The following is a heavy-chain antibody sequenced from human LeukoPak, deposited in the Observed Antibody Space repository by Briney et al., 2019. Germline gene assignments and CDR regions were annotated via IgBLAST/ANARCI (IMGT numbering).Heavy chain of an antibody. CDR1: GFTFRSYG. D-gene: IGHD3-10*01. CDR2: IWYDGSNK. CDR3: ARDRDYYFDY. V-gene: IGHV3-33*01. Sequence: PGRSLRLSCAASGFTFRSYGMHWVRQAPGKGLEGVAVIWYDGSNKYYADSVKGRFTISRDNSKNTLYLQMNSLRAEDTAVYYCARDRDYYFDYWGQGTLVTVSS. J-gene: IGHJ4*02.